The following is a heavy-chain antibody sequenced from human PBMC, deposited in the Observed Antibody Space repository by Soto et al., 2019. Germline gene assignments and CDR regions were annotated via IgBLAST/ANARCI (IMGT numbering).Heavy chain of an antibody. CDR3: ARELSTIIRAYN. CDR2: ISPYDHSF. V-gene: IGHV3-21*02. J-gene: IGHJ4*02. Sequence: VQLVDSGGGLVKPGGSLRLSCAASGFTFTSHNIYWFRQAPGKGLEWVSSISPYDHSFYYADSVKGRFTVSKDNAKSSVFLQMDSLRAEDTAIYYCARELSTIIRAYNWGQGTLVTVSS. D-gene: IGHD3-10*01. CDR1: GFTFTSHN.